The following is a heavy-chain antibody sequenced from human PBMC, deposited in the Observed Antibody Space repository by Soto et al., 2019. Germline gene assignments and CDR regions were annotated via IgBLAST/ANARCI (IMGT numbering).Heavy chain of an antibody. D-gene: IGHD3-10*01. J-gene: IGHJ5*02. Sequence: GGSLRLSCAASGFTFSSYGMHWVRQAPGKGLEWVAVISYDGSNKYYADSVKGRFTISRDNSKNTLYLQMNSLRAEDTAVYYCAKLNRHYDGSGRRPFDPWGQGTLVTVSS. CDR3: AKLNRHYDGSGRRPFDP. V-gene: IGHV3-30*18. CDR1: GFTFSSYG. CDR2: ISYDGSNK.